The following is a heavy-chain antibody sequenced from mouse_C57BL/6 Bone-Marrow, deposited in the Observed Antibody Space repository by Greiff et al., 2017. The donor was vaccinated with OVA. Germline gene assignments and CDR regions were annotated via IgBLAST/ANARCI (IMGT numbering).Heavy chain of an antibody. CDR2: INSDSGST. CDR1: EYAFPAYD. V-gene: IGHV5-2*01. J-gene: IGHJ4*01. D-gene: IGHD2-1*01. Sequence: DVLLVESGGGLVQPGESLKLSCESTEYAFPAYDMSWVRQTPEKGLEWVAAINSDSGSTYYPDTMERRFIITRDNTKKTLYLQMSSLMSEDTALYYCAIWALLTLYAMDYWGQGTSVTVSS. CDR3: AIWALLTLYAMDY.